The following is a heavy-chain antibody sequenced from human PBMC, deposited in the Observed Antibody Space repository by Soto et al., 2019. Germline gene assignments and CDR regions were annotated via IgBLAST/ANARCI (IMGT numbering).Heavy chain of an antibody. CDR3: AQQCSSGWYLSCFDD. CDR2: ISYDGSNK. V-gene: IGHV3-30*18. J-gene: IGHJ4*02. CDR1: GFTFSSYG. Sequence: QVQLVESGGGVVQPGRSLRLSCAASGFTFSSYGMHWVRQAPGKGLEWVAVISYDGSNKYYADSVKGRFTISRDNSRTTLYLQVNSLRAADTAVYYCAQQCSSGWYLSCFDDWGQGTLVTVSS. D-gene: IGHD6-13*01.